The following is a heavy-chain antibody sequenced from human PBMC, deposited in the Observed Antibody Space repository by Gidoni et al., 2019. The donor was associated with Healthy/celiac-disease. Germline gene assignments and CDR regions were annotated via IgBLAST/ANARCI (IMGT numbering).Heavy chain of an antibody. CDR3: ARASYYDSSGRNLYYYYMDV. CDR1: GFPFSSYS. V-gene: IGHV3-21*01. Sequence: EVQLVESGGGLVKPGGSLRLSCAASGFPFSSYSMNWVRQAPGKGLEWVSSISSSSSYIYYADSVKGRFTISRDNAKNSLYLQMNSLRAEDTAVYYCARASYYDSSGRNLYYYYMDVWGKGTTVTVSS. J-gene: IGHJ6*03. D-gene: IGHD3-22*01. CDR2: ISSSSSYI.